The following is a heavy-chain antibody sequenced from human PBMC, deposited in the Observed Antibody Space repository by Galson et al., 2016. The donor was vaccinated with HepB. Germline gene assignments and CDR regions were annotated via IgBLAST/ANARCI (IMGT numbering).Heavy chain of an antibody. V-gene: IGHV4-4*02. J-gene: IGHJ4*02. Sequence: SETLSLTCAVSGGSICYNYWWSWVRQPPGQGLEWIGQIYHSGISNYNPSLKSRVSISVDKSKNHFSLQLTSVTAADTAIYFCAKSRYSDTTGYFFPDFWGQVTLVTVSS. CDR1: GGSICYNYW. CDR2: IYHSGIS. CDR3: AKSRYSDTTGYFFPDF. D-gene: IGHD3-22*01.